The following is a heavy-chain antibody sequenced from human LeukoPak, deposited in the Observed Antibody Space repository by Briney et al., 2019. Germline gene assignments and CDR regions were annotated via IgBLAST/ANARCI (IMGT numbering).Heavy chain of an antibody. V-gene: IGHV3-7*01. J-gene: IGHJ4*02. Sequence: GGSLRLSCVASGFTFSNYWMAWVRQAPGKGLEWVANIKQDDSKMYYVDSVKGRFTISRDNAKNSLYLEMNSLRAEDTAVYHCARDITGSLTDWGQGTLVTVSS. D-gene: IGHD1-26*01. CDR3: ARDITGSLTD. CDR1: GFTFSNYW. CDR2: IKQDDSKM.